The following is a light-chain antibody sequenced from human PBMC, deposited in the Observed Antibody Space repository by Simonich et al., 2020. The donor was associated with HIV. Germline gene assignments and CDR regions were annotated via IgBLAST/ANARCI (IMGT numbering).Light chain of an antibody. CDR2: DVN. J-gene: IGLJ3*02. CDR1: SSDVGGYTY. Sequence: QSALTQPASVSGSPGQSITISCTGSSSDVGGYTYVSWYQQHPGKAPKLMIYDVNKRPSGLSTRFSGSKSGNTASLTISGLQAEDEADYYCSSYTSSSFWVFGGGTKLTVL. V-gene: IGLV2-14*01. CDR3: SSYTSSSFWV.